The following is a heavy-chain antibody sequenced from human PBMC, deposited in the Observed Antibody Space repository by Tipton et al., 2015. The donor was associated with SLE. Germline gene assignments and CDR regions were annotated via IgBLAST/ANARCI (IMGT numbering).Heavy chain of an antibody. CDR3: ARGYYDFWSGFYNVGYYFDY. J-gene: IGHJ4*02. CDR1: GYSISSGYY. Sequence: TLSLTCSVSGYSISSGYYWGWIRQPPGKGLEWIGSLFHSGTTYYNPSLNSRVTILIDTSKNQFSLHLDSVTAADTAVYYCARGYYDFWSGFYNVGYYFDYWGQGTLVTVST. D-gene: IGHD3-3*01. V-gene: IGHV4-38-2*02. CDR2: LFHSGTT.